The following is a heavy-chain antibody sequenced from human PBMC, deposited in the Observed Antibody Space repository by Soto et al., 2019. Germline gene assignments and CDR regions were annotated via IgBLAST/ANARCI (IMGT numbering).Heavy chain of an antibody. Sequence: EVQLLESGGGLVQPGGSLRLSCAASGFAFSSHAMNWFRQAPGKGLEWVSGISGSGGRTYYADSVKGRFTISRDNSKNTLDLQMNSLRAEDTAVYYCAKGRYSYDSSGHDYWGLGTLVTVSS. CDR3: AKGRYSYDSSGHDY. V-gene: IGHV3-23*01. CDR1: GFAFSSHA. CDR2: ISGSGGRT. J-gene: IGHJ4*02. D-gene: IGHD3-22*01.